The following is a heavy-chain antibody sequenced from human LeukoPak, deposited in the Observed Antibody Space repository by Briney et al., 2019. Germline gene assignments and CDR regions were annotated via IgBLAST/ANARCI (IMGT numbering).Heavy chain of an antibody. CDR3: ANSYQLLHYFGY. Sequence: GGSLRLSCAASGFTFSSYAMSWVRQAPGKGLEWVSAISGSGGSTYYADSVKGRFTISRDNSKNTLYLQMNSLRAEDTAVYYCANSYQLLHYFGYWGQGTLVTVSS. CDR1: GFTFSSYA. CDR2: ISGSGGST. J-gene: IGHJ4*02. V-gene: IGHV3-23*01. D-gene: IGHD2-2*01.